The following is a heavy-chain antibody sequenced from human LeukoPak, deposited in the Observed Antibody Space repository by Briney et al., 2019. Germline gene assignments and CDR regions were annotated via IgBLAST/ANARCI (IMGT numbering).Heavy chain of an antibody. CDR3: ARVTPDFWSGYRNY. CDR1: GYTFTSYD. CDR2: MNPNSGNT. V-gene: IGHV1-8*01. Sequence: GASVKVSCKASGYTFTSYDINWVRQATGQGLEWMGWMNPNSGNTGYAQKFQGRVTMTRDTSISTAYMELSSLRSEDTAVYYCARVTPDFWSGYRNYWGQGTLVTV. J-gene: IGHJ4*02. D-gene: IGHD3-3*01.